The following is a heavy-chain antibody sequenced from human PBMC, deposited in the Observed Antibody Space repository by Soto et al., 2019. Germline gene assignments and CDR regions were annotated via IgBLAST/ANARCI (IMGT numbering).Heavy chain of an antibody. J-gene: IGHJ4*02. Sequence: GGSLRLSCAASGFTFSTYSINWVRQAPGKGLEWVSSISSSSTYIYYADSVKGRFTISRDNAKNSLYLQMNSLRVEDTAVYYCARDAQPRYCSGGSCPYYFDYWGQGTLVTVSS. CDR1: GFTFSTYS. CDR2: ISSSSTYI. V-gene: IGHV3-21*01. D-gene: IGHD2-15*01. CDR3: ARDAQPRYCSGGSCPYYFDY.